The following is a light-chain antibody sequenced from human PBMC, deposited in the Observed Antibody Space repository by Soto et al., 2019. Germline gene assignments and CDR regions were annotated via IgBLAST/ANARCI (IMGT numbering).Light chain of an antibody. CDR1: QSVARY. CDR2: DAS. V-gene: IGKV3-11*01. CDR3: QQRGNWAIT. Sequence: EVVLTQSPATLSLSPGERATLSCRASQSVARYLAWYQQRPGQAPRLLIYDASSRATGIPARFSGSGSGTDFTLTISSLEPEDFAVYYCQQRGNWAITFGQGTRLDIK. J-gene: IGKJ5*01.